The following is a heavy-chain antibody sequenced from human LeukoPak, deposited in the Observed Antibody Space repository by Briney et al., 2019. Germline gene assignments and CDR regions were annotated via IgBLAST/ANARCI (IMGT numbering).Heavy chain of an antibody. CDR1: GFTFSNNW. J-gene: IGHJ3*02. CDR3: ARATMVVQAFDI. V-gene: IGHV3-30-3*01. CDR2: ISYDGSNK. D-gene: IGHD2-2*01. Sequence: PGGSLRLSCAASGFTFSNNWMHWVRQAPGKGLEWVAVISYDGSNKYYADSVKGRFTISRDNSKNTLYLQMNSLRAEDTAVYYCARATMVVQAFDIWGQGTMATVSS.